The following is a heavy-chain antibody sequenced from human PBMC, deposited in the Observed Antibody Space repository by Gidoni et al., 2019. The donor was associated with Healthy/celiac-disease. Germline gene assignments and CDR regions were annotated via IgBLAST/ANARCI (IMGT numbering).Heavy chain of an antibody. CDR3: ARRRVVPAFDY. Sequence: QVQLQQWGAGLLKPSETLSLTCAVYGGSFSGYYWSWIRQPPGKGLEWIGEINHSGSTNYNPSLKSRVTISVDTSKNQFSLKLSSVTAADTAVYYCARRRVVPAFDYWGQGTLVTVSS. CDR2: INHSGST. CDR1: GGSFSGYY. J-gene: IGHJ4*02. V-gene: IGHV4-34*01. D-gene: IGHD2-2*01.